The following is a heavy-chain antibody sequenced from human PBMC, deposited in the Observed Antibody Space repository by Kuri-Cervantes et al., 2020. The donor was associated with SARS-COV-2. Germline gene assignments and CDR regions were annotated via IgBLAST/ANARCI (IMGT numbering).Heavy chain of an antibody. CDR2: ISYDGSNK. CDR1: GSTFSSYA. CDR3: ARDDGSGSYFTFDY. Sequence: GGSLRLSCAASGSTFSSYAMHWVRQAPGKGLEWVAVISYDGSNKYYADSVEGRFTISRDNSKNTLYLQMNSLRAEDTAVYYCARDDGSGSYFTFDYWGQGTLVTVSS. D-gene: IGHD3-10*01. V-gene: IGHV3-30-3*01. J-gene: IGHJ4*02.